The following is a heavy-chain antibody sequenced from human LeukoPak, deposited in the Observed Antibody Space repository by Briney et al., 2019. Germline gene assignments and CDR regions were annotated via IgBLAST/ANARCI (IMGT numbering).Heavy chain of an antibody. V-gene: IGHV3-23*01. D-gene: IGHD3-10*01. CDR3: ARELFDFDY. CDR1: GFTFSNYA. J-gene: IGHJ4*02. Sequence: GGSLRLSCAVSGFTFSNYAMTWARQAPGKGLEWVSEITGSGNSTYYADSVKGRFTISRDNSKNTLYLQMNSLRAEDTAVYYCARELFDFDYWGQGALVTVSS. CDR2: ITGSGNST.